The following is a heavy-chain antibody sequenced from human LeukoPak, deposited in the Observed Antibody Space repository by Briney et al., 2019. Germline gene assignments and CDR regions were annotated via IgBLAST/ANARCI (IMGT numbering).Heavy chain of an antibody. CDR1: GYTFTSYW. CDR3: ARGDVVRGVSWFDS. CDR2: IYLGDSDT. Sequence: GESLKISCQGSGYTFTSYWIGWVRQMPVKGQEWMGSIYLGDSDTKYSPSFQGQVTISVDKSTNTAYLQWKSLRASDTAMYYCARGDVVRGVSWFDSWGQGALVTVSS. D-gene: IGHD2-21*02. J-gene: IGHJ5*01. V-gene: IGHV5-51*01.